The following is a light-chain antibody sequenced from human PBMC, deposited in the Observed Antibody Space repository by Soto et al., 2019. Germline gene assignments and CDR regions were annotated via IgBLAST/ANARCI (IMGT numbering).Light chain of an antibody. CDR3: QQRSNWSWT. CDR1: QSVSSY. CDR2: DAS. J-gene: IGKJ1*01. V-gene: IGKV3-11*01. Sequence: EIVLTQSPATLSLSPGERATLSCRASQSVSSYLAWYQQKPGQAPRLLIYDASNRATGIPARFSGSGSGTDFTLTISSLEPEDFAVYYCQQRSNWSWTFGQGTKGEI.